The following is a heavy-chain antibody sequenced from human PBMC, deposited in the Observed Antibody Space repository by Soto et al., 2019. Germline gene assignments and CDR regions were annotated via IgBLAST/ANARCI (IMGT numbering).Heavy chain of an antibody. CDR1: GGSFSGYY. CDR3: ARETVGPTPYSPFDS. CDR2: INHSGSP. V-gene: IGHV4-34*02. D-gene: IGHD1-26*01. Sequence: QVQLQQWGAGLLKPSETLSLTCVVYGGSFSGYYWSWIRQPPGKGLEWIGEINHSGSPNYSPSLKSRVTISIDTPKNHFSLELTSVTAADTAVYYCARETVGPTPYSPFDSWGQGTLVTVSS. J-gene: IGHJ4*02.